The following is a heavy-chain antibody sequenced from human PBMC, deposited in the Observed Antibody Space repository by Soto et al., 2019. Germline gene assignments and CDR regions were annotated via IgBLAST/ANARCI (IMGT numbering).Heavy chain of an antibody. CDR1: GGSISSSSYY. V-gene: IGHV4-39*01. CDR2: IYYSGST. CDR3: ARRGSGSYSDY. Sequence: QLQLQESGPGLVKPSETLSLTCTVSGGSISSSSYYWGWIRQPPGKGLEWIGSIYYSGSTYYNPSLKTGVPLPADTSQNQFSLKLSSVTAADTAVYYCARRGSGSYSDYWGQGTLVTVSS. J-gene: IGHJ4*02. D-gene: IGHD3-10*01.